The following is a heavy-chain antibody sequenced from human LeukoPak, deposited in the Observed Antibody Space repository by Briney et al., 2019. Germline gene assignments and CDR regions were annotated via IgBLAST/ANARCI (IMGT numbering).Heavy chain of an antibody. CDR2: INHSGST. CDR3: ARGGEAIVVVVAATPSPAHYYGMDV. D-gene: IGHD2-15*01. CDR1: GGSFSGYY. V-gene: IGHV4-34*01. Sequence: SETLSLTCAVYGGSFSGYYWSWIRQPPGKGLEWIGEINHSGSTNYNPSLKSQVTISVDTSKNQFSLKLSSVTAADTAVYYCARGGEAIVVVVAATPSPAHYYGMDVWGQGTTVTVSS. J-gene: IGHJ6*02.